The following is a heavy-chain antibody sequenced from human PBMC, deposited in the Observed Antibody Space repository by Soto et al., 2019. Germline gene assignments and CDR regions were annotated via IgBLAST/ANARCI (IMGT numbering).Heavy chain of an antibody. V-gene: IGHV4-4*02. J-gene: IGHJ3*02. CDR3: ARYCGGGSCYLVAFDI. CDR1: GVSINSANW. CDR2: IYHSGST. D-gene: IGHD2-15*01. Sequence: QMQLQESGPGLVKPSGTLSLTCTVSGVSINSANWWTWVRQSPGKGLEWIGEIYHSGSTNFNPSLKCRGTISVDNFKNQFYLELTSVTAADTHLYYCARYCGGGSCYLVAFDIWGQGTMVTVSS.